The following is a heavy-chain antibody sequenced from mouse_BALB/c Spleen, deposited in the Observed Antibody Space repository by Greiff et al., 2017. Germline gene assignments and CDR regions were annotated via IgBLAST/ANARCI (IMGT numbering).Heavy chain of an antibody. D-gene: IGHD2-14*01. J-gene: IGHJ4*01. Sequence: QVQLQQSGPGLVQPSQSLSITCTVSGFSLTSYGVHWVRQSPGKGLEWLGVIWSGGSTDYNAAFISRLSISKDNSKSQVFFKMNSLQANDTAIYYCARPNYRYDDGGYYYAMDYWGQGTSVTVSS. CDR3: ARPNYRYDDGGYYYAMDY. CDR1: GFSLTSYG. CDR2: IWSGGST. V-gene: IGHV2-2*02.